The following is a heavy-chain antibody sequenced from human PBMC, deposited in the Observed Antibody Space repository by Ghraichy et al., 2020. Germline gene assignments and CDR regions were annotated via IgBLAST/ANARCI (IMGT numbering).Heavy chain of an antibody. D-gene: IGHD4-17*01. Sequence: SVKVSCKASGGTFSSYAISWVRQAPGQGLEWMGGIIPIFGTANYAQKFQGRVTITADESTSTAYMELSSLRSEDTAVYYCAREGDYGDPHLGYWGQGTLVTVSS. CDR2: IIPIFGTA. J-gene: IGHJ4*02. CDR3: AREGDYGDPHLGY. V-gene: IGHV1-69*13. CDR1: GGTFSSYA.